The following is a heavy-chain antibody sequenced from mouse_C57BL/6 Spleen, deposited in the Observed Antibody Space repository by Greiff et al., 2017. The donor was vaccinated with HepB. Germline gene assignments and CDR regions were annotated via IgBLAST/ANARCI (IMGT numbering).Heavy chain of an antibody. CDR1: GYTFTDYY. CDR2: IYPGSGNT. Sequence: VKLQESGAELVRPGASVKLSCKASGYTFTDYYINWVKQRPGQGLEWIARIYPGSGNTYYNEKFKGKATLTAEKSSSTAYMQLSSLTSEDSAVYFCARWGTTVSHWYFDVWGTGTTVTVSS. V-gene: IGHV1-76*01. J-gene: IGHJ1*03. CDR3: ARWGTTVSHWYFDV. D-gene: IGHD1-1*01.